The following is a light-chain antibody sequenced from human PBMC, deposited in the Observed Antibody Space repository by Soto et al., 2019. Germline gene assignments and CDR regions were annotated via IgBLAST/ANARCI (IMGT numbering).Light chain of an antibody. V-gene: IGKV3-11*01. CDR1: QTVGSY. J-gene: IGKJ4*01. CDR3: QRRTDWAGLV. Sequence: EIVLTQSPATLSLSPGERATLSCRSSQTVGSYLAWHQHKPGQGPRLLIYDASNRATGSPARFRGGGSGTEFTLTINSLEPVDFAVFYCQRRTDWAGLVFGGGTKVEI. CDR2: DAS.